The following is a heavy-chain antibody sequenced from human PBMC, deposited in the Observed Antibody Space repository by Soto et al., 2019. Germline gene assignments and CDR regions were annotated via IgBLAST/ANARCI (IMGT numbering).Heavy chain of an antibody. CDR1: GGTFSSYS. Sequence: AASVKVSCKASGGTFSSYSISWVRQAPGQGLEWMGRVIPILDTANYAQKFQGRVTVTADKSTSTAYMEVSSLRSEDTAVYYCARAVGGTLDFDYWGQGTLVTVSS. CDR3: ARAVGGTLDFDY. D-gene: IGHD1-26*01. V-gene: IGHV1-69*08. CDR2: VIPILDTA. J-gene: IGHJ4*02.